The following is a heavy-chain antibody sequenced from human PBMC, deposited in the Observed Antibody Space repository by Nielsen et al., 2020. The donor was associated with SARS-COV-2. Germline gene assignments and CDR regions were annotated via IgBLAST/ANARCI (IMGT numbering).Heavy chain of an antibody. V-gene: IGHV1-46*01. CDR1: GYTFTSYY. CDR3: ARAMQSITMVRGVTGPDY. D-gene: IGHD3-10*01. CDR2: INPSGGST. Sequence: ASVKVSCKASGYTFTSYYMHWVRQAPGQGLEWMGIINPSGGSTSYAQKFQGRVTMTRDTSTSTVYMELSSLRSEDTAVYYCARAMQSITMVRGVTGPDYWGQGTLVTVSS. J-gene: IGHJ4*02.